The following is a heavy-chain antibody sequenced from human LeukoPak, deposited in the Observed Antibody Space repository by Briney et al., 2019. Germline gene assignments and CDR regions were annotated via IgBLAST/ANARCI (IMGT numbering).Heavy chain of an antibody. CDR3: ARGLGRVLFSIDY. Sequence: SETLSLTCTVSGGSISSSSYYWGWIRQPPGKGLEWIGSIYYSGSTYYNPSLKSRVTISVDTSKNQFSLKLSSVTAADTAVYYCARGLGRVLFSIDYWGQGTLVTVSS. D-gene: IGHD2-21*01. CDR2: IYYSGST. V-gene: IGHV4-39*01. J-gene: IGHJ4*02. CDR1: GGSISSSSYY.